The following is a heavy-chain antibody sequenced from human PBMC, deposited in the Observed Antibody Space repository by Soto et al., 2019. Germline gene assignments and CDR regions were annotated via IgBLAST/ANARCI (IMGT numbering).Heavy chain of an antibody. V-gene: IGHV3-23*01. D-gene: IGHD3-10*01. CDR3: AKDWTRGSGGYPDYFDY. CDR1: GFTFGFNA. CDR2: ISVSGAST. J-gene: IGHJ4*02. Sequence: GGSLRLSCAATGFTFGFNALSWVRQAPGKGLEWVSGISVSGASTYYADSVKGRFTISRDNSKDTLYLQMKRLRAEDTALYYCAKDWTRGSGGYPDYFDYWGQGTLVTVSS.